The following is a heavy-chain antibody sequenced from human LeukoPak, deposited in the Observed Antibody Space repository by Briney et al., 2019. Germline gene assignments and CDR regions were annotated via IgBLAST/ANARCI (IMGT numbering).Heavy chain of an antibody. CDR3: ARDSKYGSGRYPIDY. J-gene: IGHJ4*02. CDR2: ISSGSSYI. V-gene: IGHV3-21*01. Sequence: PGGSLRLSCAASGFAFSIYSMNWVRQAPGKGLEWVSSISSGSSYIYYTVSVKGRFTISRDNAKNSLYLQMNSLRAEDTALYYCARDSKYGSGRYPIDYWGQGTLVTVSS. CDR1: GFAFSIYS. D-gene: IGHD3-10*01.